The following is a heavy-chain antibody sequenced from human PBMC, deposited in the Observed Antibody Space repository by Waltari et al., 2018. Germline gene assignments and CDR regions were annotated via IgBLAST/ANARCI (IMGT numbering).Heavy chain of an antibody. J-gene: IGHJ6*03. D-gene: IGHD1-26*01. CDR1: GGSISSSSYY. V-gene: IGHV4-39*01. CDR2: IYYSGST. CDR3: ARAVGPWDYYYYMDV. Sequence: QLQLQESGPGLVKPSETLSLTCTVSGGSISSSSYYWGWIRQPPGKGLEWIGSIYYSGSTYYNPSLKRRVTISVDTSKNQFSLKLSSVTAADTAVYYCARAVGPWDYYYYMDVWGKGTTVTVSS.